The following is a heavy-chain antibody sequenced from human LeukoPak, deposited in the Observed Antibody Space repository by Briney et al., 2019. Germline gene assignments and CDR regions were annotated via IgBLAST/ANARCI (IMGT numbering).Heavy chain of an antibody. CDR3: ARGTDYYYGMDV. CDR1: GYTFTSYY. D-gene: IGHD1-14*01. Sequence: ASVKVSCKASGYTFTSYYMHWVRQAPGQGLEWMGIINPSGGGTSYAQKFQGRVTITADESTSTAYMELSSLRSEDTAVYYCARGTDYYYGMDVWGQGTTVTVSS. CDR2: INPSGGGT. J-gene: IGHJ6*02. V-gene: IGHV1-46*01.